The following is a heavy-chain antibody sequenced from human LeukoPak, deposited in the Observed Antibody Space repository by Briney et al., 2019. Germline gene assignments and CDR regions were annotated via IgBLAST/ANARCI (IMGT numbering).Heavy chain of an antibody. D-gene: IGHD2-21*02. CDR1: GGPISSYY. Sequence: SETLSLTCTVSGGPISSYYWSWIRQPPGKGLEWIGYIYYSGSTNYNPSLKSRVTISVDTSKNQFSLKLSSVTAADTAVYYCARDLGGGDWGSPYWYFDLWGRGTLVTVSS. J-gene: IGHJ2*01. CDR2: IYYSGST. CDR3: ARDLGGGDWGSPYWYFDL. V-gene: IGHV4-59*01.